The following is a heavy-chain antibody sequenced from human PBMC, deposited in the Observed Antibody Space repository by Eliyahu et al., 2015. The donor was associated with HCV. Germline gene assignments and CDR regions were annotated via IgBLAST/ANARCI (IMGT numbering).Heavy chain of an antibody. J-gene: IGHJ6*02. V-gene: IGHV3-23*01. D-gene: IGHD2-2*01. CDR1: GFTFSSYA. CDR2: ISGSGGST. Sequence: EVQLLESGGGLVQPGGSLRLSCAASGFTFSSYAMSWVRQAPGKGLEWVSAISGSGGSTYYADSVKGRFTISRDNSKNTLYLQMNSLRAEDTAVYYCAKDYAPYCSSTSCLPLDVWGQGTTVTVSS. CDR3: AKDYAPYCSSTSCLPLDV.